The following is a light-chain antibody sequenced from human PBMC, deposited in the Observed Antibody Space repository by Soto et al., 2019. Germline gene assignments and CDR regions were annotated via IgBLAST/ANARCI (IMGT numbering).Light chain of an antibody. V-gene: IGKV1-5*01. CDR1: QSVSDW. Sequence: IQMTQSPSTLSASVGDRVTITCRASQSVSDWLAWYQQKPGNPPKLLIYDTSRLESAVPSRFSASGSGTDFTLTISSLQPEDFATYYCQQSYSTLLTFGGGTKVDIK. CDR3: QQSYSTLLT. J-gene: IGKJ4*01. CDR2: DTS.